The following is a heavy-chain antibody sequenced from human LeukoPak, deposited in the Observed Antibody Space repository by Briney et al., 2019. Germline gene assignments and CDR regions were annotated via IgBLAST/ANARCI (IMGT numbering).Heavy chain of an antibody. D-gene: IGHD3-9*01. CDR3: AKDDGYYDISGDV. CDR2: IRYDGSNK. Sequence: GGSLRLSCAASGFTFSSYGMHWVRQAPGKWLEWVAFIRYDGSNKYYADSVKGRFTISRDNSKNTLYLQMNSLRAEDTAVYYCAKDDGYYDISGDVWGKGTTVTISS. CDR1: GFTFSSYG. V-gene: IGHV3-30*02. J-gene: IGHJ6*04.